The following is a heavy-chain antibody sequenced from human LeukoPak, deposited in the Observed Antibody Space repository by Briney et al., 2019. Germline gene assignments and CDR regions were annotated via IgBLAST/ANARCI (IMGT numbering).Heavy chain of an antibody. D-gene: IGHD3-10*01. CDR2: ISWDGGST. V-gene: IGHV3-43D*03. J-gene: IGHJ6*02. CDR3: AKGYGSGRHHGASPYYYYGMDV. Sequence: GGSLRLSCAASGFTFDDYAMHWVRQAPGKGLEWVSLISWDGGSTYCADSVRGRFTISRDNSKNSLYLQMNSLRAEDTALYYCAKGYGSGRHHGASPYYYYGMDVWGQGTTVTVSS. CDR1: GFTFDDYA.